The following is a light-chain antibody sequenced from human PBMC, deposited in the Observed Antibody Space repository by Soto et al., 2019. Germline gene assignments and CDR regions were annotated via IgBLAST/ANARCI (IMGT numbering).Light chain of an antibody. V-gene: IGKV3-20*01. CDR1: QSVTNSY. Sequence: EIVLTQSPGTLSLSPGERVTLSCRASQSVTNSYVAWYQQKPGQAPRLLIYDAATRATGIPDRFSGSGSGTDFSLTISRLEPEDLAVYFCQQYGSSPLTFGGGTTVEIK. CDR3: QQYGSSPLT. CDR2: DAA. J-gene: IGKJ4*01.